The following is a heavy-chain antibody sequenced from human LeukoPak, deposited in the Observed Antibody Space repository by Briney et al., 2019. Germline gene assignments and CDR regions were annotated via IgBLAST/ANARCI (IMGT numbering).Heavy chain of an antibody. J-gene: IGHJ4*02. CDR2: IRSKANSYAT. CDR1: GFTFSGSA. CDR3: TTGAVAGPRI. Sequence: PGGSLRLSCAASGFTFSGSAMHWVRQASGKGLEWVGRIRSKANSYATAYAASVKGRFTISRDDSKNTAYLQMNSLKTEDTAVYYCTTGAVAGPRIWGQGTLVTVSS. V-gene: IGHV3-73*01. D-gene: IGHD6-19*01.